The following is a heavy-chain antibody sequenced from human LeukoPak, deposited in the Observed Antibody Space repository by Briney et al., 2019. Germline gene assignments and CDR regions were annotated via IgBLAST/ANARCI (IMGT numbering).Heavy chain of an antibody. V-gene: IGHV3-30*03. CDR1: GFTFSTYG. Sequence: GRSLRLSCAASGFTFSTYGMHWVRQAPGKGLEWVAALSHDGTNKYYADSVKGRFTISRDNSKNTLYLQMNSLRAEDTAVYYCASGFLRNWYYLGDYWGQGTLVTVSS. J-gene: IGHJ4*02. CDR2: LSHDGTNK. CDR3: ASGFLRNWYYLGDY. D-gene: IGHD3-16*01.